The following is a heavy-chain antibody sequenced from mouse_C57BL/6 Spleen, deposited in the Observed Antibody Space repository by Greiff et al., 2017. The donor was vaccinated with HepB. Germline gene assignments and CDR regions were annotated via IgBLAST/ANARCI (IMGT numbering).Heavy chain of an antibody. D-gene: IGHD1-1*01. J-gene: IGHJ3*01. Sequence: VQLQQSGAELVRPGASVKLSCTASGFNIKDDYMHWVKQRPEQGLEWIGWIDPENGDTEYASKFQGKAPITADTSSNTAYLQLSSLTSEDTAVYYCTRGYYGSSYETWFAYWGQGTLVTVSA. CDR2: IDPENGDT. CDR1: GFNIKDDY. CDR3: TRGYYGSSYETWFAY. V-gene: IGHV14-4*01.